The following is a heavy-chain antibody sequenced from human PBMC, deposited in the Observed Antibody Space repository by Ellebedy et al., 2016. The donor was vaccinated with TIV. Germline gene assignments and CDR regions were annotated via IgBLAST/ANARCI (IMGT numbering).Heavy chain of an antibody. CDR2: ISVSGGGT. CDR3: AKDLPNWANDY. Sequence: GGSLRLXXAASGFTVISYAMSWVRQAPGKGLDWVSSISVSGGGTYYADSVKGRFTISRDNTKNLVYLQMNSLRVDDTAVYYCAKDLPNWANDYWGQGALVTVSS. V-gene: IGHV3-23*01. J-gene: IGHJ4*02. D-gene: IGHD7-27*01. CDR1: GFTVISYA.